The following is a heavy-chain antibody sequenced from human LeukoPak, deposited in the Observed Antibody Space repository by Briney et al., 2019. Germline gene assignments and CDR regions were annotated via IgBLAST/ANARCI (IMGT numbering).Heavy chain of an antibody. CDR2: IKQDGILK. Sequence: GGSLRLSCAASGFTVSSNYMSWVRQAPGRGLDWVATIKQDGILKHYVDSVKGRFTISRDNAADSLYLQMDSLRVEDTAVYYCARLGGETTRFDLWGQGALVTVSS. D-gene: IGHD3-16*01. J-gene: IGHJ5*02. CDR3: ARLGGETTRFDL. V-gene: IGHV3-7*01. CDR1: GFTVSSNY.